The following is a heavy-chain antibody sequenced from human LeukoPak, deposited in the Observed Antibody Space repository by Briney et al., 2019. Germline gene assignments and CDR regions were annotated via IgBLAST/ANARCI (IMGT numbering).Heavy chain of an antibody. CDR2: INHSGST. CDR3: ARRGYYGSGSYYNWQSASHFDY. V-gene: IGHV4-34*01. CDR1: GGSFSGYY. J-gene: IGHJ4*02. Sequence: RASETLSLTCAVYGGSFSGYYWSWIRQPPGKGLEWIGEINHSGSTNYNPSLKSRVTISVDTSKNQFSLKLSSVTAADTAVYYCARRGYYGSGSYYNWQSASHFDYWGQGTLVTVSS. D-gene: IGHD3-10*01.